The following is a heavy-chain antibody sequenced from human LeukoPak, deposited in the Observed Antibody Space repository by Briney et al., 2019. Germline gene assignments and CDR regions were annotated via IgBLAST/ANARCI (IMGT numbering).Heavy chain of an antibody. CDR2: IHYSGAT. D-gene: IGHD2-21*02. V-gene: IGHV4-59*08. CDR1: GGSISDDY. CDR3: ATLRGASTAVFDS. Sequence: SETLSLTCTVSGGSISDDYWSWIRQSPGKGLEWIGYIHYSGATNYSPSLKSRVPIPVDTSKNQFSLKLSSVTAADTALYYCATLRGASTAVFDSWGQGALVTVSS. J-gene: IGHJ4*02.